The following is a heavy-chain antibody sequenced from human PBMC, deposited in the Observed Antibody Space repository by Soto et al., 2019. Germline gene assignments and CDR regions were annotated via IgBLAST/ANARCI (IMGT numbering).Heavy chain of an antibody. CDR2: INHSGST. J-gene: IGHJ5*02. D-gene: IGHD6-6*01. V-gene: IGHV4-34*01. CDR1: GGSFSGYY. CDR3: ARGSRGIAAHNWFDP. Sequence: PSETLSLTCAVYGGSFSGYYWSWIRQPPGKGLEWIGEINHSGSTNYNPSLKSRVTISVDTSKNQFSLKLSSVTAADTAVYYCARGSRGIAAHNWFDPWGQGTLVTVSS.